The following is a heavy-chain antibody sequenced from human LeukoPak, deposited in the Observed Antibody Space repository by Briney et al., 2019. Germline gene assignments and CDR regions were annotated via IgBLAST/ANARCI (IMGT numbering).Heavy chain of an antibody. J-gene: IGHJ4*02. CDR3: ARVLSGGSLPYYFDY. CDR1: GYTFTSYD. Sequence: GASVKVSCKASGYTFTSYDINWVRQATGQGLAWMGWMNPNSGNTGYAQKFQGRVTMTRNTSISTAYMELSSLRSEDTAVYYCARVLSGGSLPYYFDYWGQGTLVTVSS. CDR2: MNPNSGNT. D-gene: IGHD3-16*01. V-gene: IGHV1-8*01.